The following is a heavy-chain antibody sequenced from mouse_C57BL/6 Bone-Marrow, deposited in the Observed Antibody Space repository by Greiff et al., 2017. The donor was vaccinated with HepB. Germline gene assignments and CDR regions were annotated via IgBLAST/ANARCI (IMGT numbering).Heavy chain of an antibody. J-gene: IGHJ3*01. CDR2: ISSGGDYI. Sequence: DVQLVESGEGLVKPGGSLKLSCAASGFTFSSYAMSWVRQTPEKRLEWVAYISSGGDYIYYADTVKGRFTISRDNARNTLYLQMSSLKSEDTAMYYCTSGYDYDVVFAYWGQGTLVTVSA. V-gene: IGHV5-9-1*02. CDR3: TSGYDYDVVFAY. CDR1: GFTFSSYA. D-gene: IGHD2-4*01.